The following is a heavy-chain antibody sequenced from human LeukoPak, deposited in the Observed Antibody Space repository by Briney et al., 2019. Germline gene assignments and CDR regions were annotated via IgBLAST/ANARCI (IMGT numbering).Heavy chain of an antibody. D-gene: IGHD3-22*01. CDR1: GDSVSGVY. J-gene: IGHJ4*02. V-gene: IGHV4-59*08. CDR2: IYYSGAT. CDR3: ARHDISDSSGYYPLDY. Sequence: SETLSLTCTVSGDSVSGVYWSWIRQPPGKRLEWIGYIYYSGATNYNPSLKSRVTISVDTSTKNQFSLKLTSVTAADTAVYYCARHDISDSSGYYPLDYWGQGTLVTVSS.